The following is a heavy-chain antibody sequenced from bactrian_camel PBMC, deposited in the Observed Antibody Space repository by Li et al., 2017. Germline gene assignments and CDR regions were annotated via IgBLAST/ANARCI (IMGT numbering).Heavy chain of an antibody. V-gene: IGHV3S40*01. Sequence: VQLVESGGGSVQPGGSLRLSCAASGFTFSTYAMSWVRQAPGKGLEWVSTISGGDTTYYADSVKGRFTVSRDNARLTVNLRMNSLKSEDMARYYCATPVGGNYNKCFASWGPGTQVTVS. J-gene: IGHJ6*01. CDR3: ATPVGGNYNKCFAS. CDR1: GFTFSTYA. CDR2: ISGGDTT.